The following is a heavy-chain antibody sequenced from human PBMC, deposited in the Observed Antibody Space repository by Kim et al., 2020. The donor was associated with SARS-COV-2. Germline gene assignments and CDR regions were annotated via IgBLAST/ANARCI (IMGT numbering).Heavy chain of an antibody. D-gene: IGHD6-13*01. J-gene: IGHJ4*02. CDR2: FDPEDGET. V-gene: IGHV1-24*01. CDR1: GYTLTDLS. CDR3: ATSPMLVLAYSSSWYCDY. Sequence: ASVKVSCKVSGYTLTDLSMHWVRQAPGKGLQWMGGFDPEDGETIYAQEFQGRVTMTEDTSTDTAYMELSSLRSEDTAVYYCATSPMLVLAYSSSWYCDYWGQGTLVTVSS.